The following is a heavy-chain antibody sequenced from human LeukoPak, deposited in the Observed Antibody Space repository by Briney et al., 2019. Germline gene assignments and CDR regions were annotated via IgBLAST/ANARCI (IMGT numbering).Heavy chain of an antibody. CDR1: GYTFTSYD. Sequence: VASVKVSCKASGYTFTSYDINWVRQATGQGLEWMGWMNPNSGNTGYAQKFQGRVTMTRNTSISTAYMELSSLRSEDTAVYYCARGLHIVVVTGFYYGMDVWGQGTTVTVSS. V-gene: IGHV1-8*01. D-gene: IGHD2-21*02. J-gene: IGHJ6*02. CDR2: MNPNSGNT. CDR3: ARGLHIVVVTGFYYGMDV.